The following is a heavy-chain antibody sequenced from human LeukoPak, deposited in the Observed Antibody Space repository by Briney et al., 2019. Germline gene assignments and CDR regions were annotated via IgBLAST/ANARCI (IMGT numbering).Heavy chain of an antibody. CDR2: IYYSGST. J-gene: IGHJ4*02. CDR1: GASINTANYY. D-gene: IGHD3-3*01. V-gene: IGHV4-39*07. Sequence: SETLSLTCTVSGASINTANYYWGWFRQPPGKGLEWIGSIYYSGSTYYNPSLKSRVTISVDTSKNQFSLRLSSLTAADTAVYYCARGPVLDFWGQGTLVTVSS. CDR3: ARGPVLDF.